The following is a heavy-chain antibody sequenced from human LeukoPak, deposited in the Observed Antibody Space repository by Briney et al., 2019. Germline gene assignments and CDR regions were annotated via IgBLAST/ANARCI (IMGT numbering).Heavy chain of an antibody. D-gene: IGHD5-12*01. CDR2: INPNTGDT. J-gene: IGHJ5*02. CDR1: GGTFSSYA. Sequence: ASVKVSCKASGGTFSSYAISWVRQAPGQGLEWMGWINPNTGDTTYAQKFQGRVTMTRDTSISRAYMELSRLRSDDTAVYYCARRALFGDSGYDYNWFDPWGQGTLVTVSS. V-gene: IGHV1-2*02. CDR3: ARRALFGDSGYDYNWFDP.